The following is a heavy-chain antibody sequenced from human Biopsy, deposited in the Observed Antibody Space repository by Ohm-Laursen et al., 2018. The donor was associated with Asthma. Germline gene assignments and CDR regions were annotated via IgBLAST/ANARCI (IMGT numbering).Heavy chain of an antibody. J-gene: IGHJ4*02. V-gene: IGHV4-30-4*01. CDR1: GGSISSGAYY. Sequence: SQTLSLTRAASGGSISSGAYYWSWVRQPPGKGLEWIGHIYYIGSIYYNPSLKSRVAISLDTYKNQFSLKLSSVTAADTAVYFCARRGGVRRYFDYWGQGTLVTVSS. CDR2: IYYIGSI. D-gene: IGHD3-16*01. CDR3: ARRGGVRRYFDY.